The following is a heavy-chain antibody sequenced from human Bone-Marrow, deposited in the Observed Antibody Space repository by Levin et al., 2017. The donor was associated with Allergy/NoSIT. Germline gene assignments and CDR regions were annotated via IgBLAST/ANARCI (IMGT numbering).Heavy chain of an antibody. CDR1: GGSISSYY. J-gene: IGHJ5*02. Sequence: AGGSLRLSCTVSGGSISSYYWSWIRQPPGKGLEWIGYIYYSGSTNYNPSLKSRVTISVDTSKNQFSLKLSSVTAADTAVYYCARDWGEQLVHWFDPWGQGTLVTVSS. D-gene: IGHD6-13*01. CDR2: IYYSGST. V-gene: IGHV4-59*01. CDR3: ARDWGEQLVHWFDP.